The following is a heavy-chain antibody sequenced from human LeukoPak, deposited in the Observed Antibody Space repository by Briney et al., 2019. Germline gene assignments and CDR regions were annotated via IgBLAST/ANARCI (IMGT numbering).Heavy chain of an antibody. J-gene: IGHJ4*02. V-gene: IGHV1-18*01. CDR3: ARDSGYDRVPDFDY. Sequence: APVKVSCKASGYTFTSYGISWVRQAPGQGLEWMGWISAYNGNTNYAQKLQGRVTMTTDTSTSTAYMELRSLRSDDTAVYYCARDSGYDRVPDFDYWGQGTLVTVSS. CDR2: ISAYNGNT. D-gene: IGHD5-12*01. CDR1: GYTFTSYG.